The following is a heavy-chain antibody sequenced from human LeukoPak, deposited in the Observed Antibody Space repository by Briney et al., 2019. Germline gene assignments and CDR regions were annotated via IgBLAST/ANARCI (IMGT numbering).Heavy chain of an antibody. D-gene: IGHD4-17*01. Sequence: SETLSLTCTVSGGSISSSSYYWGWIRQPPGKGLEWIGSIYYSGSTYYNPSLKSRVTISVDTSKNQFSLKLSSVTAADTAVYYCGRDGRLRKFDPWGQGTLVTVSS. J-gene: IGHJ5*02. CDR1: GGSISSSSYY. CDR2: IYYSGST. CDR3: GRDGRLRKFDP. V-gene: IGHV4-39*02.